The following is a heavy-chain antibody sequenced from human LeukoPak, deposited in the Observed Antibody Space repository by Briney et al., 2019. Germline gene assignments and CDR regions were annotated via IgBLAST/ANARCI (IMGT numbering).Heavy chain of an antibody. CDR1: GFTFSSYG. D-gene: IGHD4-23*01. J-gene: IGHJ4*02. CDR2: ISYDGSNK. CDR3: AKEAYGGNSLHY. Sequence: GRSLRLSCAASGFTFSSYGMHWVRQAPGKGLEWVAVISYDGSNKYYADSVKGRFTISRDNSKNTLYLQMNSLRAEDTAVYYCAKEAYGGNSLHYWGQGTLVTVSS. V-gene: IGHV3-30*18.